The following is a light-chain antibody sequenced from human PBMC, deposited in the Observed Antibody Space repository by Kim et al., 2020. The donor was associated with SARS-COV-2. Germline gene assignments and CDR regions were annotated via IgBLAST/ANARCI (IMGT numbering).Light chain of an antibody. J-gene: IGLJ3*02. V-gene: IGLV8-61*01. CDR2: STN. Sequence: GGTVTLTCGLSSGSASTSYYPSWYQQTPGQAPRTLIYSTNTRSSGVPDRFSGSILGNKAALTITGAQADDESDYYCVLYMGSGIWVFGGGTQLTVL. CDR1: SGSASTSYY. CDR3: VLYMGSGIWV.